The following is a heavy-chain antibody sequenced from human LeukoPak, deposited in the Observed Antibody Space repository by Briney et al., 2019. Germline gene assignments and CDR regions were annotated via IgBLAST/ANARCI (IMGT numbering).Heavy chain of an antibody. CDR1: GYSFTSYW. V-gene: IGHV5-51*01. Sequence: GESLKISCKGSGYSFTSYWIGWVRQMPGKGLEWMGVIYPGDSDTRYSPSFQGQVTISADKSISTAYLQWSSLKASDTAMYYCASPYCGGGCSMGDAFDIWGQGTMFTVSS. CDR3: ASPYCGGGCSMGDAFDI. J-gene: IGHJ3*02. D-gene: IGHD2-21*02. CDR2: IYPGDSDT.